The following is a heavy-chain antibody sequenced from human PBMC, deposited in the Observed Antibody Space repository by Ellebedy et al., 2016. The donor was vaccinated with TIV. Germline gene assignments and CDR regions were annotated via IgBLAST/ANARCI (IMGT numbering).Heavy chain of an antibody. CDR2: IYDSGNT. CDR3: SRAVQPNCSGGSCYRIDY. V-gene: IGHV4-61*01. D-gene: IGHD2-15*01. J-gene: IGHJ4*02. Sequence: MPSETLSLTCTVSGGSVRSGSYDWSWIRQPPGKELEWIGDIYDSGNTNHNPSLKSRVTISVDTSNNQFSLKLSSVPAADTAVYYCSRAVQPNCSGGSCYRIDYWGQGTLVTVSS. CDR1: GGSVRSGSYD.